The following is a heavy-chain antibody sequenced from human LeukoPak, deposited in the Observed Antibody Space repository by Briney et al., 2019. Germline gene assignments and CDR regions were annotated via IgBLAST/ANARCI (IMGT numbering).Heavy chain of an antibody. Sequence: PGGSLRLSCAASGFTFSSYGMHWVRQAPGKGLEWVAVISYDGSNKYYADSVKGRFTISRDNAKNSLYLQMNSLRAEDTAVYYCARDPSRGDFWSGYSPYYFDYWGQGTLVTVSS. D-gene: IGHD3-3*01. CDR1: GFTFSSYG. CDR2: ISYDGSNK. CDR3: ARDPSRGDFWSGYSPYYFDY. V-gene: IGHV3-30*03. J-gene: IGHJ4*02.